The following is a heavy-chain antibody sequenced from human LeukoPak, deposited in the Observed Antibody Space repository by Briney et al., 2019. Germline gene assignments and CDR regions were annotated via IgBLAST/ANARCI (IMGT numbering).Heavy chain of an antibody. J-gene: IGHJ4*02. CDR2: IKEDTSKI. CDR3: ARDSSGSLYN. Sequence: GGSLTLSCAASGFTFSNYWMAWVRQAPGKGLEWVANIKEDTSKIYYVDSVKGRFTISRDNAKNSLYLQMNSLRAEDTAVYHCARDSSGSLYNWGQGTLVTVSS. V-gene: IGHV3-7*04. D-gene: IGHD6-19*01. CDR1: GFTFSNYW.